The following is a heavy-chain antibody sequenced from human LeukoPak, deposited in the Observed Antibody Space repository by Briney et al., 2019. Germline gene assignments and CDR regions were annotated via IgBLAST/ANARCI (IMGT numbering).Heavy chain of an antibody. CDR3: AKKFVGITVIAGDYFDY. J-gene: IGHJ4*02. Sequence: PGGSLRLSCAVSGFTFTSYAMHWVRRAPGKGLEWVAVVSADGSKKYYADSVRGRFTISRDNSKNTVYLQMNSLRAEDTAVYYCAKKFVGITVIAGDYFDYWGQGTLVTVSS. V-gene: IGHV3-30-3*02. CDR2: VSADGSKK. D-gene: IGHD2-21*01. CDR1: GFTFTSYA.